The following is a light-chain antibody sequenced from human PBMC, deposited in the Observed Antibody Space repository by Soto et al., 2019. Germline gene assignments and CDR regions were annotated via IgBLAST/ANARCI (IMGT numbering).Light chain of an antibody. CDR1: QSISTY. CDR2: GAS. CDR3: QQSFGVPVT. J-gene: IGKJ5*01. V-gene: IGKV1-39*01. Sequence: IQMTQSPPSLSASVEDRVTITCRASQSISTYLNWYQQKPGKAPKLLIFGASTLQSWVPSRFSGSGSGTDFNFTITSLQPEDFATYYCQQSFGVPVTFGQGTRLEIK.